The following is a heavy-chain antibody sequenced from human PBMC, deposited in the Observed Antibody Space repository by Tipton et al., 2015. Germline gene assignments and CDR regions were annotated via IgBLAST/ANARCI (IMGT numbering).Heavy chain of an antibody. J-gene: IGHJ5*02. Sequence: TLSLTCTVSGGSISSSSYYWGWIRQSPGKGLEWIGGIYNSGSTSYNPSLKSRITISINTPKNPFSLNLISVTAADTAAYYCARHDYFGSGSYPWFDPWGQGTLVIVSS. CDR3: ARHDYFGSGSYPWFDP. CDR2: IYNSGST. V-gene: IGHV4-39*01. D-gene: IGHD3-10*01. CDR1: GGSISSSSYY.